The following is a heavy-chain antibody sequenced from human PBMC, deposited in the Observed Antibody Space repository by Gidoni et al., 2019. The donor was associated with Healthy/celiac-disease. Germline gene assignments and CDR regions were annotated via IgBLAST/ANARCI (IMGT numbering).Heavy chain of an antibody. Sequence: EVQLLESGGGLVQPGGSLRLSCAASGFTFSSYAMSWVRQAPGTGLEWVSAISGSGGSTYYADSVKGRFTISRDNSKNTLYLQMNSLRAEDTAVYYCAKTYYYDSSGSPDAFDIWGQGTMVTVSS. V-gene: IGHV3-23*01. D-gene: IGHD3-22*01. CDR2: ISGSGGST. J-gene: IGHJ3*02. CDR3: AKTYYYDSSGSPDAFDI. CDR1: GFTFSSYA.